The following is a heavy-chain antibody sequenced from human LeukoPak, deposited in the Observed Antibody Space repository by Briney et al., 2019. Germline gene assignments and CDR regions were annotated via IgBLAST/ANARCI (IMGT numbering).Heavy chain of an antibody. V-gene: IGHV1-18*01. CDR2: ITSYNGNT. CDR1: GYTFSRYG. Sequence: ASVKVSCKASGYTFSRYGISWVRQAPGQGLEWMGWITSYNGNTKYAQQLQGRVTMTTDTSTGTAYMELRSLRSDDTAVYYCARAGAAAGTPFDYWGQGTLVTVSS. J-gene: IGHJ4*02. CDR3: ARAGAAAGTPFDY. D-gene: IGHD6-13*01.